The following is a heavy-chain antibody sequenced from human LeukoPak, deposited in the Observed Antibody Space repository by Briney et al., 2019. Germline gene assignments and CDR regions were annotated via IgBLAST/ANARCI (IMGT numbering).Heavy chain of an antibody. D-gene: IGHD2-15*01. J-gene: IGHJ6*02. Sequence: PGGSLRLSCAASGFTFDDYAMHWVRQAPGKGLEWVSGISWNSGSIGYADSVKGRFTISRDNAKNSLYLQMNSLRAEDTALYYCAKARVAYYYYGMDVWGQGTTVTVSS. CDR1: GFTFDDYA. CDR3: AKARVAYYYYGMDV. V-gene: IGHV3-9*01. CDR2: ISWNSGSI.